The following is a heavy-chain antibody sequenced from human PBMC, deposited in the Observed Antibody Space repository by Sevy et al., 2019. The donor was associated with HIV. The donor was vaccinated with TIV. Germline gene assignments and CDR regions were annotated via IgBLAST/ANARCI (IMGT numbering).Heavy chain of an antibody. CDR1: GGSMSGYY. Sequence: SETLSLTCTVSGGSMSGYYLTWIRQPPGKGLEWIGYFYYSRKTNYNPSLKSRVTISVDRSKNQFSLKLNSVTAADTAVYYCATCSPDYYYGMDVWGQGTTVTVSS. J-gene: IGHJ6*02. D-gene: IGHD2-15*01. V-gene: IGHV4-59*01. CDR2: FYYSRKT. CDR3: ATCSPDYYYGMDV.